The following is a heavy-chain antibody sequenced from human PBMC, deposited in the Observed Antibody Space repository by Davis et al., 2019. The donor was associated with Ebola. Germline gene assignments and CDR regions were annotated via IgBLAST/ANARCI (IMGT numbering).Heavy chain of an antibody. V-gene: IGHV3-30*09. CDR1: GFTFSNYG. Sequence: GGSLRLSFTVSGFTFSNYGLPWTRQAPGNGLEWVAVISDDGTKQYYADSVKGRFAVSRDNSKNTLFLQMNSLRVDDTAVYYCARGRFLEFLSTHDQKNWFDPWGQGTLVTVSS. D-gene: IGHD3-3*01. J-gene: IGHJ5*02. CDR2: ISDDGTKQ. CDR3: ARGRFLEFLSTHDQKNWFDP.